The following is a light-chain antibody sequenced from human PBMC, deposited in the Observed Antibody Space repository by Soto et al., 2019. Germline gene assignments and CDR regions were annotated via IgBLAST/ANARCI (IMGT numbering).Light chain of an antibody. Sequence: DIQMTQSPSTLSASVGDRVTITCRASQSISSWLAWYQQKPGKAPKLLIYKAFSLQGGVPLRFSGSGSGTEFTLTISILQPDDFATYYCQQYNSYSTFGQGTKVEIK. J-gene: IGKJ1*01. V-gene: IGKV1-5*03. CDR1: QSISSW. CDR2: KAF. CDR3: QQYNSYST.